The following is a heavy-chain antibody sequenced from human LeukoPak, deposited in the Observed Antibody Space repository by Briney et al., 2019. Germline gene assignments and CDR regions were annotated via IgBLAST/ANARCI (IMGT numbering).Heavy chain of an antibody. CDR1: GFTFSSYA. Sequence: GGSLRLSCAASGFTFSSYAMSWVRQAPGKGLEWVSAISGSGGSTYYADSVKGRFTIARDNAKNSLYLQMNSLRAEDTAVYYCARDLRNYYDTSGYYPNTFDDWGQGTLVTVSS. J-gene: IGHJ4*02. CDR3: ARDLRNYYDTSGYYPNTFDD. CDR2: ISGSGGST. D-gene: IGHD3-22*01. V-gene: IGHV3-23*01.